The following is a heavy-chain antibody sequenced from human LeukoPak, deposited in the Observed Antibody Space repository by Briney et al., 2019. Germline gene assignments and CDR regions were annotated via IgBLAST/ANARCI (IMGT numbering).Heavy chain of an antibody. V-gene: IGHV3-23*01. J-gene: IGHJ5*02. CDR2: ISGSGGST. CDR1: GFTFSSHA. Sequence: GGSLRLSCAASGFTFSSHAMSWVRQAPGKGLEWVSAISGSGGSTYYADSVKGRFTISRDNSKNTLYLQMNSLRAEDTAVYYCAKLRGARLYNWFDPWGQGTLVTVSS. CDR3: AKLRGARLYNWFDP. D-gene: IGHD1-26*01.